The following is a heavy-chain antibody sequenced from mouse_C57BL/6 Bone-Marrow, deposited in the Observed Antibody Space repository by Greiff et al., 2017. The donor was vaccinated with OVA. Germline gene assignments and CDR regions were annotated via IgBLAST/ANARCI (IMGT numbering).Heavy chain of an antibody. Sequence: DVMLVESGGGLVQPGESLKLSCESNEYEFPSHDMSWVRKTPEKRLELVAAINSDGGSTYYPDTMERRFIISRDNTKKTLYLQMSSLRSEDTALYYCARPDYYGSSWTYFDYWGQGTTLTVSS. CDR3: ARPDYYGSSWTYFDY. D-gene: IGHD1-1*01. CDR2: INSDGGST. J-gene: IGHJ2*01. CDR1: EYEFPSHD. V-gene: IGHV5-2*01.